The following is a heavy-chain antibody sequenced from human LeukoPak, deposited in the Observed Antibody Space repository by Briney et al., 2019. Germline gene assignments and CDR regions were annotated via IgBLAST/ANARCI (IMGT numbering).Heavy chain of an antibody. CDR3: AKDSGIAAAGTGEYFQH. D-gene: IGHD6-13*01. CDR1: GFTFDDYA. Sequence: AGGSLRLSCAASGFTFDDYAMHWVRQAPGKGLEWVSGISWNSGSIGYADSVKGRSTISRDNAKDSLYLQMNRLRAEDMALYYCAKDSGIAAAGTGEYFQHWGQGTLVTVSS. V-gene: IGHV3-9*03. CDR2: ISWNSGSI. J-gene: IGHJ1*01.